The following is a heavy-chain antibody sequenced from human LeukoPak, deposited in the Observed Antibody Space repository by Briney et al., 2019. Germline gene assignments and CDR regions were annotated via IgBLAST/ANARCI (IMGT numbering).Heavy chain of an antibody. D-gene: IGHD4-17*01. CDR1: GGSISSHY. CDR2: IYYSGIT. V-gene: IGHV4-59*11. CDR3: ARGRNGDYEGITFDY. J-gene: IGHJ4*02. Sequence: SETLSLTCTVSGGSISSHYWSWIRQPPGKGLEWIGYIYYSGITSYNPSLKSRVTISLGTSKNQFSLKLSSVTAADTAVYYCARGRNGDYEGITFDYWGQGTLVTVSS.